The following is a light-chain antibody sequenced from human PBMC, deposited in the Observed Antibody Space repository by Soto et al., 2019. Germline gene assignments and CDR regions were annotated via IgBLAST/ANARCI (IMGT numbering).Light chain of an antibody. CDR3: QQYGSSGT. V-gene: IGKV3-20*01. Sequence: EIVMTQSPATLAVSPGDTATLSCRASQSLGGNLAWYQQKPGQAPRLLIYGASNRATGIPDRFSGSGSGTDFTLTISRLEPEDFAVYYCQQYGSSGTFGQGTKVDIK. CDR2: GAS. CDR1: QSLGGN. J-gene: IGKJ1*01.